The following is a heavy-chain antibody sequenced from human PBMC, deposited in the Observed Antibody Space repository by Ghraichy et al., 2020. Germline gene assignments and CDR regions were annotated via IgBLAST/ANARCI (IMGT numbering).Heavy chain of an antibody. CDR2: IKQDGSEK. D-gene: IGHD3-10*01. CDR3: ARERGGDGVYFYY. Sequence: GGSLRLSCAASGFTFSSYWMSWVRQAPGKGLEWVANIKQDGSEKYYVDSVKGRFTISRDNAKNSLYLQMNSLRAEDTAVYYCARERGGDGVYFYYWCPGTLFTVSS. V-gene: IGHV3-7*03. J-gene: IGHJ4*02. CDR1: GFTFSSYW.